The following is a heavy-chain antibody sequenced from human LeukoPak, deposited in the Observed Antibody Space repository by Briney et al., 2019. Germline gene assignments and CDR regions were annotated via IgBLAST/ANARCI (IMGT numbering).Heavy chain of an antibody. V-gene: IGHV2-5*02. CDR2: IYWDDDK. Sequence: SGPTLVNPTQTLTLTCTFSGFSLSTSGVAVGWLRQPPVKALEWLALIYWDDDKRYSPSLRGRHTITKDTSKNQVVLTMTNMDPVDTATYNCARSGDFDYWGQGTLVTVSS. CDR1: GFSLSTSGVA. CDR3: ARSGDFDY. J-gene: IGHJ4*02. D-gene: IGHD6-25*01.